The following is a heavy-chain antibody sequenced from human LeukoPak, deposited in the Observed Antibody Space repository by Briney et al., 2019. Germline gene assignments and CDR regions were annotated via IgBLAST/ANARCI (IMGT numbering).Heavy chain of an antibody. V-gene: IGHV3-48*03. CDR2: ISSSGSTI. CDR1: GFTFSSYE. D-gene: IGHD2-15*01. Sequence: GGSLRLSCAASGFTFSSYEMNWVRQAPGKGLEWVSYISSSGSTIYYADSVKGRFTISRDNAKSSLYLQMNSLRAEDTAVYYCARYGSVVAATFQSYWGQGTLVTVSS. J-gene: IGHJ4*02. CDR3: ARYGSVVAATFQSY.